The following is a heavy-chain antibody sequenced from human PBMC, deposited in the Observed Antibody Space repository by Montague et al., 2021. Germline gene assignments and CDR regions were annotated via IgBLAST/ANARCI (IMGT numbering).Heavy chain of an antibody. CDR3: ARAEDYYGSGSYLGFDY. V-gene: IGHV4-31*03. CDR1: GGSISSGGYY. CDR2: IFYSGNT. Sequence: TLSLTCTVSGGSISSGGYYWSWVRQLPGKGLEWIGYIFYSGNTYYNPSLKSRVTISVDTSRNQFSLKLSSVTAADTAVYYCARAEDYYGSGSYLGFDYGEQGTLVAVSS. J-gene: IGHJ4*02. D-gene: IGHD3-10*01.